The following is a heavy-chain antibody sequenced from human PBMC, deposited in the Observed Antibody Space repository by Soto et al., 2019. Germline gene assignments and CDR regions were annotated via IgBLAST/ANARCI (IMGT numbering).Heavy chain of an antibody. J-gene: IGHJ6*03. V-gene: IGHV3-66*01. D-gene: IGHD2-8*02. CDR3: ASTSSGLYYYYMDV. Sequence: EVQLVHSGGGLVQPGGSLRLSCATSGFTVSSNYMAWVRQAPGKGLEWLSLIYKSGNTYYADSVKGRFTISRDNSNNTLHLQMNSLRPEDTAVYYCASTSSGLYYYYMDVWGKGTTVTVSS. CDR1: GFTVSSNY. CDR2: IYKSGNT.